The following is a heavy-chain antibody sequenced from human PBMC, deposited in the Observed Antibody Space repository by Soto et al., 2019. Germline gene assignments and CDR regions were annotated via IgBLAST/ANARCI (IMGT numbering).Heavy chain of an antibody. J-gene: IGHJ3*02. V-gene: IGHV4-59*12. D-gene: IGHD2-21*02. CDR2: IYYSGST. Sequence: SETLSLTCTVSGGSISSYYWSWIRQPPGKGLEWIGYIYYSGSTNYNPSLESRVTMSVDTSKNQFSLKLSSVTAADTAVYYCARVFSGGGDYAFDIWGQGTMVTVSS. CDR1: GGSISSYY. CDR3: ARVFSGGGDYAFDI.